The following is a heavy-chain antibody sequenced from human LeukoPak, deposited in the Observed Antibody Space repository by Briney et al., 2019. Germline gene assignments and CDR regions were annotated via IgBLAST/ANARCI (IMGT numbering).Heavy chain of an antibody. Sequence: GGSLRLSCAASGFTFSSYGMHWVRQAPGKGLEWVAVIWYDGSNKYYADSVKGRFTISRDNSKNTLYLQMNSLRAEDTAVYYCAGRLRDAAAFDYWGQGTLVTVSS. CDR2: IWYDGSNK. D-gene: IGHD4-17*01. J-gene: IGHJ4*02. CDR1: GFTFSSYG. V-gene: IGHV3-33*01. CDR3: AGRLRDAAAFDY.